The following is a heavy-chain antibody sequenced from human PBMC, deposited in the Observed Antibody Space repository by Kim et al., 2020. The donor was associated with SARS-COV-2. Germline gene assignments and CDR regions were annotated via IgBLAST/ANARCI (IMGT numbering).Heavy chain of an antibody. J-gene: IGHJ4*02. V-gene: IGHV4-59*13. CDR3: AKVRSTLIRAVIDY. D-gene: IGHD6-19*01. CDR1: GDSISSYF. Sequence: SETLSLTCTVSGDSISSYFWTWIRQPPGKGLEWIGYLFYSATTNYNPSLKSRVTISIDTSKKQLSLNLTSVTAADTAVYYCAKVRSTLIRAVIDYWGQGTLVTVSS. CDR2: LFYSATT.